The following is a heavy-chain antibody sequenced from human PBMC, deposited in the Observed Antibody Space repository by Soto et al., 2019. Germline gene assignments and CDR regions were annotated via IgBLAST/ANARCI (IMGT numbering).Heavy chain of an antibody. CDR2: ISSGSSTI. CDR1: GFTFSSYS. V-gene: IGHV3-48*01. D-gene: IGHD3-10*01. J-gene: IGHJ4*02. CDR3: VRHELPDY. Sequence: GGSLRLSCAAFGFTFSSYSMNWVRQAPGKGLEWVSYISSGSSTIYYADSVTGRFTISRDNAKNSLYLQMNSLRAEDTAVYYCVRHELPDYWGQGTLVTVSS.